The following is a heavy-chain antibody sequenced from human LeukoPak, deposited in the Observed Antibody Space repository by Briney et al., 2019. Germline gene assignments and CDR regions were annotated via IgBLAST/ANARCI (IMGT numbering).Heavy chain of an antibody. V-gene: IGHV4-34*01. D-gene: IGHD5-24*01. Sequence: SETLSLTCAVYGGSFSGYYWTWIRQPPGKGLEWIGEIKHSGSINYNPSLKSRVTISVDTSKNQFSLKLSPVTAADTAVYYCARHRRDGSPTQDWGQGILVTVSS. J-gene: IGHJ4*02. CDR2: IKHSGSI. CDR1: GGSFSGYY. CDR3: ARHRRDGSPTQD.